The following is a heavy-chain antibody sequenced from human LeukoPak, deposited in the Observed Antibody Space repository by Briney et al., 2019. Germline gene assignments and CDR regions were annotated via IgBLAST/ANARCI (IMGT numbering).Heavy chain of an antibody. CDR2: INHSGST. CDR1: GGSFSGYY. J-gene: IGHJ4*02. CDR3: ARSGFGVVAYFDY. Sequence: SETLSLTCAVYGGSFSGYYWSWIRQPPGKGLEWIGEINHSGSTNYNPSLMSRVTISVDTSKNQFSLKLSSVTAADTAVYYCARSGFGVVAYFDYWGQGTLVTVSS. D-gene: IGHD3-3*01. V-gene: IGHV4-34*01.